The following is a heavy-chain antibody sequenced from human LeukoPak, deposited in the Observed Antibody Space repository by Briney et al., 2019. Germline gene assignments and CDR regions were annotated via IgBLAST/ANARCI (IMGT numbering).Heavy chain of an antibody. Sequence: ASVTVSCKASGYTFTSYDSNWVRQATGQGLEWMGWMNPNSGNTGYAQKFQGRVSMTSNTAISTAYMELSSLRSEDTAVYYCARGRQQPPFDPWGQGTLVTVSS. V-gene: IGHV1-8*01. CDR1: GYTFTSYD. J-gene: IGHJ5*02. CDR3: ARGRQQPPFDP. D-gene: IGHD6-13*01. CDR2: MNPNSGNT.